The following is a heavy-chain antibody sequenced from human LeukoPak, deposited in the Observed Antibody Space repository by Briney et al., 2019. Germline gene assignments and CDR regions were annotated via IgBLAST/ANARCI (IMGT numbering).Heavy chain of an antibody. CDR1: GGSISSYY. V-gene: IGHV4-59*01. J-gene: IGHJ5*02. D-gene: IGHD3-10*01. CDR2: IYYSGST. Sequence: PSETLSLTCTVSGGSISSYYWSWIRQPPGKGLEWIGYIYYSGSTNYNPSLKSRVTISVDTSKNQFSLKLSSVTAADTAVCYCARYRVTMVRGVISEYNWFDPWGQGTLVTVSS. CDR3: ARYRVTMVRGVISEYNWFDP.